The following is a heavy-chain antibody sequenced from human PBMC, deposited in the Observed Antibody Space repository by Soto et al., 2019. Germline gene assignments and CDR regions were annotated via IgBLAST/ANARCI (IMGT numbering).Heavy chain of an antibody. CDR2: IIPIFGTA. J-gene: IGHJ4*02. Sequence: SVKVSCKASGGTFSSYAISWVRQAPGQGLEWMGGIIPIFGTANYAQKFQGRVTITADASTSTAYMELSSLRSEDTAVYYCARDGAIAARPQSSVGYWGQGTLVTVSS. D-gene: IGHD6-6*01. V-gene: IGHV1-69*13. CDR1: GGTFSSYA. CDR3: ARDGAIAARPQSSVGY.